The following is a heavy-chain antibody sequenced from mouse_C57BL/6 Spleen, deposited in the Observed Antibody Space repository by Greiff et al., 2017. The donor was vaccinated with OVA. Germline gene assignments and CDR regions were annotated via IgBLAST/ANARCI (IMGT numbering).Heavy chain of an antibody. CDR3: ARRTTVDAMDY. J-gene: IGHJ4*01. CDR2: ISSGGSYT. V-gene: IGHV5-6*01. Sequence: EVQLVESGGDLVKPGGSLKLSCAASGFTFSSYGMSWVRQTPDKRLEWVATISSGGSYTYYPDSVKGRFTISRDNAKNTLYLQVGSLKSEDTAMYYCARRTTVDAMDYWGQGTSVTVSS. D-gene: IGHD1-1*01. CDR1: GFTFSSYG.